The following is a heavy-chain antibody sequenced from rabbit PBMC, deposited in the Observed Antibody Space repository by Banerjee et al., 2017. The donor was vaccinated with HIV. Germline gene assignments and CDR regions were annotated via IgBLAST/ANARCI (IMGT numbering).Heavy chain of an antibody. CDR3: ARRDYGTSTYYDL. V-gene: IGHV1S7*01. J-gene: IGHJ4*01. CDR2: IDPVFGNA. D-gene: IGHD8-1*01. CDR1: GIDFSSNY. Sequence: QLKESGGGLVQSGGSLKLYCTASGIDFSSNYMSWVRQAPGKGLEWIGYIDPVFGNAHYASWVNGRFTISSDNAQNTLYLQLTSLTAADTATYFCARRDYGTSTYYDLWGPGTLVTVS.